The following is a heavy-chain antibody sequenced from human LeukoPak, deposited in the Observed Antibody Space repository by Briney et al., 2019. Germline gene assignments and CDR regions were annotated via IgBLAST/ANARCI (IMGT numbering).Heavy chain of an antibody. D-gene: IGHD3-22*01. J-gene: IGHJ3*02. V-gene: IGHV4-59*11. CDR1: GGSISSHY. CDR3: ARAYDSSGSGAFDI. CDR2: IYYSGST. Sequence: PSETLSLTCTVSGGSISSHYWSWIRQPPGKGLEWNGYIYYSGSTNYNPSLKSRVTISVDTSKNQFSLKLSSVTAADTAVYYCARAYDSSGSGAFDIWGQGTMVTVSS.